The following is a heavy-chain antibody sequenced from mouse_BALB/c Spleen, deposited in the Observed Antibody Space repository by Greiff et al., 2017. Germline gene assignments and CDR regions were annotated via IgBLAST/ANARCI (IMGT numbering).Heavy chain of an antibody. J-gene: IGHJ2*01. D-gene: IGHD4-1*02. Sequence: QVQLKQSGPELVKPGASVKMSCKASGYTFTDYVISWVKQRTGQGLEWIGEIYPGSGSTYYNAKFKSKATLTADKSSNTAYMQLSSLTSEDSAVYFCARGRSPTGGFDYWGQGTTLTVSS. CDR1: GYTFTDYV. CDR2: IYPGSGST. V-gene: IGHV1-77*01. CDR3: ARGRSPTGGFDY.